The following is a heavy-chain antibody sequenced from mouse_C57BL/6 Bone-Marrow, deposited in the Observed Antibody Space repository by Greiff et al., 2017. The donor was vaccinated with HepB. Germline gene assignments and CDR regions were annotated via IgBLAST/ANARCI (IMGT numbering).Heavy chain of an antibody. CDR2: INPSTGGT. CDR1: GYSFTGYY. J-gene: IGHJ3*01. Sequence: VQLQQSGPELVKPGASVKISCKASGYSFTGYYMNWVKQSPEKSLEWIGEINPSTGGTTYNQKFKAQATLTVDKSSSTAYMQLKSLTSEDSAVYYGARRDGSSPWFAYWGQGTLVTVSA. CDR3: ARRDGSSPWFAY. D-gene: IGHD1-1*01. V-gene: IGHV1-42*01.